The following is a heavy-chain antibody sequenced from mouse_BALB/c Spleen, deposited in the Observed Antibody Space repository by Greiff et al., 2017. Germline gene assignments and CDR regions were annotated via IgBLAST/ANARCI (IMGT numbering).Heavy chain of an antibody. CDR2: IDPANGNT. V-gene: IGHV14-3*02. CDR1: GFNIKDTY. Sequence: VQLQQSGAELVKPGASVKLSCTASGFNIKDTYMHWVKQRPEQGLEWIGRIDPANGNTKYDPKFQGKATITADTSSNTAYLQLSSLTSEDTAVYYCARTDDYDAGYYAMDYWGQGTSVTVSS. D-gene: IGHD2-4*01. CDR3: ARTDDYDAGYYAMDY. J-gene: IGHJ4*01.